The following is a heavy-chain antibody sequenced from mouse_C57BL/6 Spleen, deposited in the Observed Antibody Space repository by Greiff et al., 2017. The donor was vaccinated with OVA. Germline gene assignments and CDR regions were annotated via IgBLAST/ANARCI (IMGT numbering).Heavy chain of an antibody. CDR1: GYTFTSYG. V-gene: IGHV1-81*01. D-gene: IGHD4-1*01. J-gene: IGHJ4*01. Sequence: VQLVESGAELARPGASVKLSCKASGYTFTSYGISWVKQRTGQGLEWIGEIYPRSGNTYYNEKFKGKATLTADKSSSTAYMELRSLTSEDSAVYFCAREWDVAMDYWGQGTSVTVSS. CDR3: AREWDVAMDY. CDR2: IYPRSGNT.